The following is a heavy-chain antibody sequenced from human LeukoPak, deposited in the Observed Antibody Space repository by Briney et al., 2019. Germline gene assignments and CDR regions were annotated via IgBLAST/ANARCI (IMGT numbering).Heavy chain of an antibody. Sequence: GGSLRLSCAASGFSFNNYAMSWVRQAPGKGLEWVSIITASSGSTFYADSVKGRFTISRDNSKNTLYLQMNSLRVEDTAVYYCVKGGYDYVEVAYFDFWGQGTLVTVSS. V-gene: IGHV3-23*01. CDR2: ITASSGST. CDR3: VKGGYDYVEVAYFDF. D-gene: IGHD5-12*01. J-gene: IGHJ4*02. CDR1: GFSFNNYA.